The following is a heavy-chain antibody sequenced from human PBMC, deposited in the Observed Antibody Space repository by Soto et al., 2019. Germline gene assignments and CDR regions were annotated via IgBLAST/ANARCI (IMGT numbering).Heavy chain of an antibody. Sequence: GESLKISCQSSGYTFSNFWIGWVRQLPGKGLEWMGIIYPGDHETRYSPSFHGKVTISADRSINTAYLQWNSLEASDTAFYFCARSPRSSPYFEYWGQGALVTVSS. D-gene: IGHD6-13*01. CDR2: IYPGDHET. J-gene: IGHJ4*02. V-gene: IGHV5-51*01. CDR1: GYTFSNFW. CDR3: ARSPRSSPYFEY.